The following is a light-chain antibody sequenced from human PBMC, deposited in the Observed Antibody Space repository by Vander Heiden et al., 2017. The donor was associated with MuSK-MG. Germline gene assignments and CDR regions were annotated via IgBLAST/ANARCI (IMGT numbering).Light chain of an antibody. CDR3: QKYKAAPPT. J-gene: IGKJ1*01. V-gene: IGKV1-27*01. Sequence: DIQVTQSPSSLSASVGDTVTISCRATPSSGKLLAWYQQRPGKVPRLLMYGASTLQPGVPARFSGTGSGTDFTLTISSLQPEDVATYYCQKYKAAPPTFGPGTKVEI. CDR2: GAS. CDR1: PSSGKL.